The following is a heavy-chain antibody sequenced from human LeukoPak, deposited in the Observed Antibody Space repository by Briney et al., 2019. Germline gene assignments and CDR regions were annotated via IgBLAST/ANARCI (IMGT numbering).Heavy chain of an antibody. Sequence: SVKVSCKASGYTFKSYAISWVRQAPGQGLEWMGWISTYNGDTNYAQKFQGRVTMTTDTSTSTAYMELRSLRSDDTAVYYCARDPSNTSGWYIYFDYWGQGALVTVSS. CDR3: ARDPSNTSGWYIYFDY. CDR1: GYTFKSYA. V-gene: IGHV1-18*01. D-gene: IGHD6-19*01. CDR2: ISTYNGDT. J-gene: IGHJ4*02.